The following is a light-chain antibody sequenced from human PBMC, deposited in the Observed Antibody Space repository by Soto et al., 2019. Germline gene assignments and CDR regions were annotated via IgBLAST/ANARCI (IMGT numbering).Light chain of an antibody. CDR1: NSNIGRYS. CDR3: AAWDDNLNGPL. CDR2: SDV. V-gene: IGLV1-44*01. Sequence: QSALTQPPSLSGTPGQRVTISCSGSNSNIGRYSVNWYQHFPGTAPKILIYSDVERPSGVPDRFSGSKSGTSASLAISGRQSEDEAEYYCAAWDDNLNGPLFGGGTKLTVL. J-gene: IGLJ3*02.